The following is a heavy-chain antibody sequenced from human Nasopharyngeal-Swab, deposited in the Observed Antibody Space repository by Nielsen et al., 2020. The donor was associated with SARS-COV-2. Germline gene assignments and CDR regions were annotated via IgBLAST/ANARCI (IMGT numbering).Heavy chain of an antibody. CDR2: IKSKTDGGTT. V-gene: IGHV3-15*01. CDR3: AVPTRFVGFDY. CDR1: GFTFSNAW. D-gene: IGHD2-21*01. J-gene: IGHJ4*02. Sequence: GGSLRLSCAASGFTFSNAWMSWVRQAPGKGLEWVGRIKSKTDGGTTDYAAPVKGRFPILRDDSKSTLYLQMNSLKTEDTAVYYCAVPTRFVGFDYWGQGTLVTVSS.